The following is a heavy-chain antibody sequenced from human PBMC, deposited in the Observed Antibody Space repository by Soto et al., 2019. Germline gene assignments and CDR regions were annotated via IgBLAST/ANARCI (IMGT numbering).Heavy chain of an antibody. CDR2: IKQDGSEK. V-gene: IGHV3-7*01. CDR3: ARVGALSITIPYYCYMDV. D-gene: IGHD3-3*01. Sequence: GGSLRLSCAASGFTFSSYWMSWVRQAPGKGLEWVANIKQDGSEKYYVDSVKGRFTISRDNAKNSLYLQMNSLRAEDTAVYYCARVGALSITIPYYCYMDVWGKGTTVTVSS. J-gene: IGHJ6*03. CDR1: GFTFSSYW.